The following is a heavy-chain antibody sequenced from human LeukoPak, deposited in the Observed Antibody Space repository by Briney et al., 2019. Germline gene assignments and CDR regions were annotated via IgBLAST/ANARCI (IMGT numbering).Heavy chain of an antibody. CDR2: ISYDGSNK. CDR1: GFTFSSSA. J-gene: IGHJ6*03. D-gene: IGHD3-22*01. Sequence: GGSLRLSCAASGFTFSSSAMHWVRQAPGKGLEAVAFISYDGSNKYYADSVKGRFTISRDNSKNTLYLQMNSLRAGDTAVYYCAKGSKLVVITRDHYMAVWGKGTTVTISS. CDR3: AKGSKLVVITRDHYMAV. V-gene: IGHV3-30*04.